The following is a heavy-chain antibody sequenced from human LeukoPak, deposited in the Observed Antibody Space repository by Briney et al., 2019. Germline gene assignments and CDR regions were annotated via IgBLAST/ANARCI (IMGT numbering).Heavy chain of an antibody. D-gene: IGHD6-19*01. CDR3: ARVKENSSGWYGDFDY. V-gene: IGHV4-59*01. CDR2: IYYSGMT. J-gene: IGHJ4*02. Sequence: SETLSLTCSVSGGSISNYYWSWVRQPPGKGLEWIGYIYYSGMTNYNPSLKSRVSLSVDTSKNRFSLMLSSVAAAERALYYCARVKENSSGWYGDFDYWGQGTLVTASS. CDR1: GGSISNYY.